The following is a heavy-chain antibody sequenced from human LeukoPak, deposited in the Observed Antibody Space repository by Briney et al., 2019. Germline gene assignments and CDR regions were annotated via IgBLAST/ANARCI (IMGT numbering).Heavy chain of an antibody. J-gene: IGHJ4*02. D-gene: IGHD6-13*01. CDR1: GGTFSSYA. V-gene: IGHV1-69*05. CDR2: TIPIFGTA. CDR3: ARSFGGYSSSWYSDLDY. Sequence: ASVKVSCKASGGTFSSYAISWVRQAPGQGLEWMGGTIPIFGTANYAQKFQGRVTITTDESTSTAYMELSSLRSEDTAVYYCARSFGGYSSSWYSDLDYWGQGTLVTVSS.